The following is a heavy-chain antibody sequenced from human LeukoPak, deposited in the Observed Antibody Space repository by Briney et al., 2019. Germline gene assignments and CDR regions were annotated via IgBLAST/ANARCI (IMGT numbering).Heavy chain of an antibody. Sequence: AGGSLRLSCAASGFTFSDYYMSWIRQAPGKGLEWVSYTSSSGSTIYYADSVRGRFTISRDNARNSLYLQMNSLRAEDTAVYYCAGNLITSPEKTSIWGQGTLVTVSS. CDR3: AGNLITSPEKTSI. CDR2: TSSSGSTI. V-gene: IGHV3-11*04. J-gene: IGHJ3*02. D-gene: IGHD3-10*01. CDR1: GFTFSDYY.